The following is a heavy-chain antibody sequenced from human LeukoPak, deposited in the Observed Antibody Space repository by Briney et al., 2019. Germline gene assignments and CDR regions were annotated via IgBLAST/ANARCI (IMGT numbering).Heavy chain of an antibody. V-gene: IGHV3-74*01. J-gene: IGHJ4*02. D-gene: IGHD5-24*01. Sequence: GGSLRLSCAASGFSFRSYWMLWVRQLPGKGLVWVSRISSDGNTTGYADSVKGRFTISRDNSKNTLYLQMNSLRAEDTAVYYCAKVVGGGGWLQWADFDSWGQGTLVTVSS. CDR2: ISSDGNTT. CDR1: GFSFRSYW. CDR3: AKVVGGGGWLQWADFDS.